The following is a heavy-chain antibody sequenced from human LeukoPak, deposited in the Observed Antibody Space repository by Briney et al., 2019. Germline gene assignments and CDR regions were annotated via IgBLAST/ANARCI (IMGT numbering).Heavy chain of an antibody. Sequence: ASVKVSCKASGYTFTSYDINWVRQATGQGLEWMGWMNPNSGNTGYAQRFQGRVTMTRNTSISTAYMELSSLRSEDAAVYYCARLAAGTANVVDYWGQGTLVTVSS. V-gene: IGHV1-8*01. CDR3: ARLAAGTANVVDY. J-gene: IGHJ4*02. D-gene: IGHD6-19*01. CDR2: MNPNSGNT. CDR1: GYTFTSYD.